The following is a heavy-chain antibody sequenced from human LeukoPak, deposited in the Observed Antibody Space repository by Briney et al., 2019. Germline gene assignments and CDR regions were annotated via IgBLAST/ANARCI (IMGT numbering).Heavy chain of an antibody. CDR2: IKEDGSEI. J-gene: IGHJ4*02. CDR1: GFTFSGYW. CDR3: ARDGSSFDY. Sequence: PGGSLRLSCAASGFTFSGYWMSWVRQAPGMGLEWVANIKEDGSEIYCVDSVKGRFTISRGNAKNSLFLEMNSLRAEDTAVYYCARDGSSFDYWGQGTLVTVSS. V-gene: IGHV3-7*01. D-gene: IGHD2-15*01.